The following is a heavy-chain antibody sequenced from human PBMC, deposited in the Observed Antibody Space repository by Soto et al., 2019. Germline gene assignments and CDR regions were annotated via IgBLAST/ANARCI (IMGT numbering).Heavy chain of an antibody. CDR1: GASISSGDHY. J-gene: IGHJ4*02. CDR2: IYYSGST. Sequence: SETLSLTCTVSGASISSGDHYWSWIRQPPGKGLEWIGYIYYSGSTYYNPSLKSRVTISVDTSKNQFSLKLSSVTAADTAVYYCDRDYYDSSGYYMFDYRGQGTLVNVSS. CDR3: DRDYYDSSGYYMFDY. D-gene: IGHD3-22*01. V-gene: IGHV4-30-4*01.